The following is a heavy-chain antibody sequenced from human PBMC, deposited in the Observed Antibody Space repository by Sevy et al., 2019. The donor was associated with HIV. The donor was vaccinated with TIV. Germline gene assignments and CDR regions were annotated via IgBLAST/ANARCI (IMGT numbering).Heavy chain of an antibody. Sequence: GGSLRLSCAASGFTVTNTYMSWVRQAPGKELEWVAVIFSGGNIYYAGYVKGRFAISKDNFKNTVSLQMNSLRIEDTAVYCFARGETMAGAGIIDYWGQGTLVTVSS. V-gene: IGHV3-53*01. D-gene: IGHD6-13*01. J-gene: IGHJ4*02. CDR2: IFSGGNI. CDR1: GFTVTNTY. CDR3: ARGETMAGAGIIDY.